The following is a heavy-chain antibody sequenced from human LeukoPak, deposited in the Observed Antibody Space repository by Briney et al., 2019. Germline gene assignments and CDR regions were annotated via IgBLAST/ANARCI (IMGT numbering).Heavy chain of an antibody. D-gene: IGHD2-15*01. CDR1: GFTFDDYA. CDR3: AKEIYSGGFDY. J-gene: IGHJ4*02. V-gene: IGHV3-9*01. CDR2: ISWNSGSI. Sequence: GGSLRLSCAASGFTFDDYAMHWVRQAPGKGLEWVSGISWNSGSIGYADSVKGRFTISRDNAKNSLYLQMNSLRAEDTALYYCAKEIYSGGFDYWGQGTLVTVSS.